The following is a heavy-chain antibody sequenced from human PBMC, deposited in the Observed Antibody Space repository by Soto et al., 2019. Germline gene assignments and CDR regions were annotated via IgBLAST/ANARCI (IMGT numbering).Heavy chain of an antibody. V-gene: IGHV3-21*01. Sequence: PWGSLVLSCASSGFTFSIYSMNWVRQAPGKGLEWVSSISSSSSYIYYADSVKGRFTISRDNAKNSLYLQMNSLRAEDTAVYYCARDTLWFGELYLHNWFDPWGQGTMVTVSS. CDR2: ISSSSSYI. CDR1: GFTFSIYS. CDR3: ARDTLWFGELYLHNWFDP. D-gene: IGHD3-10*01. J-gene: IGHJ5*02.